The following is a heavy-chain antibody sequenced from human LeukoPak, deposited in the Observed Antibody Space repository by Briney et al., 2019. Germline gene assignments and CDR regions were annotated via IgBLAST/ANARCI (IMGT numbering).Heavy chain of an antibody. Sequence: SETLSLTCTVSGVFFSSYYWSWIRQPPGKGLEWIGNIDYSGSTNYNPSLKSRVTISVDTSKNQFSLKLSSVTAADTAVYYCARGSGYSSGWYPFWGQGTLVTVSS. CDR3: ARGSGYSSGWYPF. CDR1: GVFFSSYY. CDR2: IDYSGST. D-gene: IGHD6-19*01. V-gene: IGHV4-59*01. J-gene: IGHJ4*02.